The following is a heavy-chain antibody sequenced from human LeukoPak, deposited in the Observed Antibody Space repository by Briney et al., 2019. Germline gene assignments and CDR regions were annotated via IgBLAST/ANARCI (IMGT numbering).Heavy chain of an antibody. D-gene: IGHD5-24*01. CDR3: AREEMATMCLDY. V-gene: IGHV3-11*01. CDR2: ISSSGSTI. CDR1: GFTFSDYY. J-gene: IGHJ4*02. Sequence: PGGSLRLSCAASGFTFSDYYMSWIRQAPGKGLEWVSYISSSGSTIYYADSVKGRFTISRDNAKNSLYLQMNSLRAEDTAVYYYAREEMATMCLDYWGQGTLVTVSS.